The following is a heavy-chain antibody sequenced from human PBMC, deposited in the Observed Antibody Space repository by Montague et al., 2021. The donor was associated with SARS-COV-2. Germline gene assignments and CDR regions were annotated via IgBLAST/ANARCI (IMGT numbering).Heavy chain of an antibody. Sequence: SETLSLTCTVSGGSISSSSYYWGWIRQLPGKGLEWIGSIYYSGSTYYNPSLKSRVTISVDTSKNQFSLKLSSVTAADTAVYYCARLNFRITIFGVVRSRVFDYWGQGTLVTVSS. CDR2: IYYSGST. D-gene: IGHD3-3*01. CDR3: ARLNFRITIFGVVRSRVFDY. J-gene: IGHJ4*02. CDR1: GGSISSSSYY. V-gene: IGHV4-39*01.